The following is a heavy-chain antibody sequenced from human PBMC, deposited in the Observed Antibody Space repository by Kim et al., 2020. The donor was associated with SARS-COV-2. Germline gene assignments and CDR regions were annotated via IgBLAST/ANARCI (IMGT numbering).Heavy chain of an antibody. Sequence: GGSLRLSCAASGFTFSSYGMHWVRQAPGKGLEWVAVIWYDGSNKYYADSVKGRFTISRDNSKNTLYLQMNSLRAEDTAVYYCARVESRGRWLENYFDYWGQGTLVTVSS. CDR1: GFTFSSYG. D-gene: IGHD1-26*01. CDR2: IWYDGSNK. J-gene: IGHJ4*02. CDR3: ARVESRGRWLENYFDY. V-gene: IGHV3-33*01.